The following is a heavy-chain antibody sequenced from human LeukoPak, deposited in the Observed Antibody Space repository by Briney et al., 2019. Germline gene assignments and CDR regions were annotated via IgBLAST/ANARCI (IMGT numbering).Heavy chain of an antibody. CDR2: INSGSCDI. Sequence: PGGSLRLSCAASGFTFNSYIMTWVRQTPGKGLEWVSSINSGSCDISYADSVRGRFTISRDNADNFLYLQMNSLRVEDSGVYYCARVKNGVPNPWGRGTLVTVSS. CDR3: ARVKNGVPNP. J-gene: IGHJ5*02. V-gene: IGHV3-21*01. D-gene: IGHD2-8*01. CDR1: GFTFNSYI.